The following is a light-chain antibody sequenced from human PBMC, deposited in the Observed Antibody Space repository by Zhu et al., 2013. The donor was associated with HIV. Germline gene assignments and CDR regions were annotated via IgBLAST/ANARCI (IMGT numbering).Light chain of an antibody. CDR3: LKYGDSPYT. Sequence: IVLTQSPGTLSLSPGERATLSCRASQSVSSYFAWYQQKPGQAPRLLIYGASSRATDIPERFSGSGSGTDFTLTISRLEPEDFAVYYCLKYGDSPYTFGQGTKLDIK. CDR1: QSVSSY. CDR2: GAS. J-gene: IGKJ2*01. V-gene: IGKV3-20*01.